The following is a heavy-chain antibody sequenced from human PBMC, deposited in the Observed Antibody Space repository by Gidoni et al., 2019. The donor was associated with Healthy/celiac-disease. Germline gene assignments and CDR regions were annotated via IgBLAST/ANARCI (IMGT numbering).Heavy chain of an antibody. CDR2: ISGSGGST. V-gene: IGHV3-23*01. D-gene: IGHD4-17*01. Sequence: EVQLLESGGGLVQPGGSLRLSCAASGFTFSSYAMSWVRQAPGKGLEWVSAISGSGGSTYYADAVKGRFTISRDNSKNTLYLQMNSLRAEDTAVYYCANSHTVTTAFDYWGQGTLVTVSS. CDR1: GFTFSSYA. J-gene: IGHJ4*02. CDR3: ANSHTVTTAFDY.